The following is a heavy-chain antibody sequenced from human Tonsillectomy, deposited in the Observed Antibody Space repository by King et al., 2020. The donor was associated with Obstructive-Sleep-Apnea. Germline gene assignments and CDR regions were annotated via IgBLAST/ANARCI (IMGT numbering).Heavy chain of an antibody. J-gene: IGHJ3*01. V-gene: IGHV3-33*06. CDR2: IWYDGSNK. CDR1: GFTFSSYG. D-gene: IGHD6-13*01. Sequence: VQLVQSGGGVVQPGRSLRLSCAASGFTFSSYGMHWVRQAPGKGLEWVAIIWYDGSNKYYGYSVKGRFTVSRDNSKNTLSLHMNSLRAEDTAVYYCAKERAASVPSFDLWGQGTMVTVSS. CDR3: AKERAASVPSFDL.